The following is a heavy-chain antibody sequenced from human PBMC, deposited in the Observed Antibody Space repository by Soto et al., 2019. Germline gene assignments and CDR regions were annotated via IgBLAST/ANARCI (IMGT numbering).Heavy chain of an antibody. D-gene: IGHD3-3*01. V-gene: IGHV6-1*01. CDR2: TYYRSKWYN. Sequence: SQTLSLTCAISGDSVSSNSAAWNWIRQSPSRGLEWLGRTYYRSKWYNDYAVSVKSRITINPDTSKNQFSLQLNSVTPEDTAVYYCARDRPPPYYDFWSGYLYYYYYGMDVWGQGTTVTVS. J-gene: IGHJ6*02. CDR1: GDSVSSNSAA. CDR3: ARDRPPPYYDFWSGYLYYYYYGMDV.